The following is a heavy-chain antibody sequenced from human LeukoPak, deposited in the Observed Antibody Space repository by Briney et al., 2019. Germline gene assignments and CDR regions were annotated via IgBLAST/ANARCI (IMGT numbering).Heavy chain of an antibody. Sequence: ASVKVSCKASGYTFINYGVTWVRQAPGQELEWMGWISASNGNTNYAQKLRGRVTMTTETSTSTAYMELRSLRSDDTAVYYCARALSRGYSGYDYGLGYWGQGTLVTVSS. V-gene: IGHV1-18*01. J-gene: IGHJ4*02. CDR1: GYTFINYG. CDR2: ISASNGNT. CDR3: ARALSRGYSGYDYGLGY. D-gene: IGHD5-12*01.